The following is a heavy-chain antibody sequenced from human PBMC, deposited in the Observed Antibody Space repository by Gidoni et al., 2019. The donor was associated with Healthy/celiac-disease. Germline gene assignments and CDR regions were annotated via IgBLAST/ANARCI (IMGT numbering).Heavy chain of an antibody. D-gene: IGHD4-17*01. V-gene: IGHV3-30*18. J-gene: IGHJ6*02. CDR1: GFPFSSYG. CDR2: ISYDGSNK. CDR3: AKGDYGGNSNQDYYYGMDV. Sequence: QVQLVASGGGVVQPGRSLRLSCAASGFPFSSYGIHWVRQAPGKGLEWVAVISYDGSNKYYADSVKGRFTISRDNSKNTLYLQMNSLRAEDTAVYYCAKGDYGGNSNQDYYYGMDVWGQGTTVTVSS.